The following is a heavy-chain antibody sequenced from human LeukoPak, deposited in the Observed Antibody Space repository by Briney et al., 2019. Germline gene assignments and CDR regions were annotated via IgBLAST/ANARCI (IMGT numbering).Heavy chain of an antibody. J-gene: IGHJ4*02. CDR2: IYPGDSDS. D-gene: IGHD3-10*01. V-gene: IGHV5-51*01. CDR3: ARSTSGSFDS. Sequence: GESLKISCKASGYSFIDYWIGWVRQTPAKGLEWMAIIYPGDSDSRYTYSPSFQGQVTISDDKSISTTYLQWSSLKASDTAMYYCARSTSGSFDSWGQGTPVTVSS. CDR1: GYSFIDYW.